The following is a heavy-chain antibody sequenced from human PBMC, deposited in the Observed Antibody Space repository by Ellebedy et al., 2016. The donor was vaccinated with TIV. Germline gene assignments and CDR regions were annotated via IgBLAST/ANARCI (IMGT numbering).Heavy chain of an antibody. Sequence: GGSLRLSCAASRFTFSSYWMSWVRQAPGKGLEWVANINKDGRQNYYVDSVKGRFTISRDNAKNSLYLQVNSLGAEDTAVYYCATDGSYGDYLSPQHAFTIWGQGTMVTVSS. CDR1: RFTFSSYW. V-gene: IGHV3-7*01. J-gene: IGHJ3*02. CDR3: ATDGSYGDYLSPQHAFTI. CDR2: INKDGRQN. D-gene: IGHD4-17*01.